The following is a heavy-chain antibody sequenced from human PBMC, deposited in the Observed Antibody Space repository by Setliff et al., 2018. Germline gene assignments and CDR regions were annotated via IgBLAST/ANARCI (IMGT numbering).Heavy chain of an antibody. D-gene: IGHD3-22*01. CDR2: IRPDGSNK. Sequence: GGSLRLSCAASGFTFSGYGIHWVRQAPGKGLEWVAFIRPDGSNKYYADFVKGRFTISRDNSKNTLYLQMNSLRVENTAVYYCAKDTYYYDSSGYYVFDYWGQGTLVTVSS. J-gene: IGHJ4*02. CDR1: GFTFSGYG. CDR3: AKDTYYYDSSGYYVFDY. V-gene: IGHV3-30*02.